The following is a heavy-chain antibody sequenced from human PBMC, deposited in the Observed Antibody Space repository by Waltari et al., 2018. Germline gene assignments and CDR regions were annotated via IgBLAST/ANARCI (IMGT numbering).Heavy chain of an antibody. D-gene: IGHD3-16*01. CDR2: INQDGSVR. CDR3: ARDAYSHPDY. CDR1: RVSFGGSW. Sequence: EVKLVESGGGLVQPGGSLRLSCAASRVSFGGSWMAWVRQAPGKGLEWVANINQDGSVRNYVGSVKGRFTISRDNGENSLFLQMNNLRAEDTALYYCARDAYSHPDYWGQGILVTVSS. V-gene: IGHV3-7*04. J-gene: IGHJ4*02.